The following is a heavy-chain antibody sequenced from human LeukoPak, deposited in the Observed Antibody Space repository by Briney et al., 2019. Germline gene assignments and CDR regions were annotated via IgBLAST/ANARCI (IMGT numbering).Heavy chain of an antibody. CDR2: IWYDGSNK. CDR1: GFTFSSYG. V-gene: IGHV3-33*01. Sequence: GGSLRLSCAASGFTFSSYGMHWVRQAPGKGLEGVAVIWYDGSNKYYADSVKGRFTISRDNSKNTLYLQMNSLRAEDTAVYYCTRAEYQLLWLREYYYYGMDVWGKGTTVTVSS. D-gene: IGHD2-2*01. J-gene: IGHJ6*04. CDR3: TRAEYQLLWLREYYYYGMDV.